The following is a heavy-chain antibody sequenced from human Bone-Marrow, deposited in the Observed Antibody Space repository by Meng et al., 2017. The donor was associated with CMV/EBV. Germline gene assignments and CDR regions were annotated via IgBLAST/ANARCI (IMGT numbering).Heavy chain of an antibody. D-gene: IGHD3-3*01. CDR3: ARGQFLEFDY. Sequence: SETLSXXXTVSGGSVSSGSYYWSWIRQPPGKGLEWIGYIYYSGSTNYNPSLKSRVTISVDTSKNQFSLKLSSVTAADTAVYYCARGQFLEFDYWGQGTLVTVSS. V-gene: IGHV4-61*01. CDR1: GGSVSSGSYY. J-gene: IGHJ4*02. CDR2: IYYSGST.